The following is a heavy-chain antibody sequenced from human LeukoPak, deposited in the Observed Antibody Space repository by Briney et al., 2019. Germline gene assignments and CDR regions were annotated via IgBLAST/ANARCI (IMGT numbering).Heavy chain of an antibody. Sequence: GRSLRLSCAASGFTFDDYAMHWVRQAPGEGLVWVSRISSDGSSTTYADSVKGRFTISRDDAKNTLYLQMNSLRAEDTAVYYCGRGFALVPAGIPDYWGQGTLVTVSS. CDR2: ISSDGSST. CDR3: GRGFALVPAGIPDY. CDR1: GFTFDDYA. V-gene: IGHV3-74*01. J-gene: IGHJ4*02. D-gene: IGHD2-2*01.